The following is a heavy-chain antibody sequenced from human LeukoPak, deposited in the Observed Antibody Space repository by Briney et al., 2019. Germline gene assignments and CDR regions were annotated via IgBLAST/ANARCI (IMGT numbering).Heavy chain of an antibody. V-gene: IGHV1-24*01. CDR2: VDSEDGET. D-gene: IGHD3-22*01. Sequence: GASVKVSCKVSGYSLNTLSIHWVRQACGKGLEWMGHVDSEDGETKYAQRFQGRVTMTEDSSTDTAYMDLSSLTSEDTAVYYCATDFRAGVIYAFDFWGQGTMVAVSS. CDR3: ATDFRAGVIYAFDF. CDR1: GYSLNTLS. J-gene: IGHJ3*01.